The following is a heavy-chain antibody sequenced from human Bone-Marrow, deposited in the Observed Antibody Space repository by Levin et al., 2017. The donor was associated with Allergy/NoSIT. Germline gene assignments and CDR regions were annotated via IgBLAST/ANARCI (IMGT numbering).Heavy chain of an antibody. V-gene: IGHV3-23*01. CDR2: IGTRGGNT. J-gene: IGHJ4*02. CDR1: GFTFKNYV. D-gene: IGHD1-14*01. Sequence: GGSLRLSCATSGFTFKNYVMSWVRQAPGKGLEWVSAIGTRGGNTYYAGSVKGRFTVSRDDSNNALFLLMNSLRAEDSAVYYCATTGTSSPDFDHWGQGTLVTVSS. CDR3: ATTGTSSPDFDH.